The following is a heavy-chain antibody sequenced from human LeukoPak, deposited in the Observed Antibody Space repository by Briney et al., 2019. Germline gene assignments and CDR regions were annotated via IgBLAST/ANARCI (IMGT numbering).Heavy chain of an antibody. D-gene: IGHD4-17*01. V-gene: IGHV4-59*01. Sequence: SETLSLTCTVSGGSISSYHWSWIRQPPGKGLEWIGYIYYCGSTNYNPSLKSRVTISVDTSKNQFSLKLSSVTAADTAVYYCARDGSYGSSLGFFQLWGQGTLVTVSS. CDR3: ARDGSYGSSLGFFQL. J-gene: IGHJ1*01. CDR2: IYYCGST. CDR1: GGSISSYH.